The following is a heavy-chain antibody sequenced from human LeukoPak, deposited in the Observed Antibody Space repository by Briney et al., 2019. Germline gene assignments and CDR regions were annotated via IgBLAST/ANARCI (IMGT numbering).Heavy chain of an antibody. D-gene: IGHD6-13*01. CDR2: IKNKVDGETT. Sequence: PGGPLRLSCAGSGFTFSDAWMNWVRQAPGKGLEWVGRIKNKVDGETTDYAAPVKGRFTISRDDSKNTLYLQMNSLKSEDTAVYFCGTGGMRWGQGTLVTVSS. V-gene: IGHV3-15*01. J-gene: IGHJ4*02. CDR3: GTGGMR. CDR1: GFTFSDAW.